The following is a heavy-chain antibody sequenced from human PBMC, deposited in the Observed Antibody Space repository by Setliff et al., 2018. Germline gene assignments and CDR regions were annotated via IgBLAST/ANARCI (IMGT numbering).Heavy chain of an antibody. CDR2: VDPKDGQA. J-gene: IGHJ4*02. CDR1: GYRFIVYY. CDR3: ATDLAIRGVQFDY. V-gene: IGHV1-69-2*01. D-gene: IGHD3-10*01. Sequence: ASVKVSCKGSGYRFIVYYIHWVRQTPGKGLEWVGRVDPKDGQAIYAKKFQGRFTITADTSIDTAYMELSSLTSEDTAVYYCATDLAIRGVQFDYWGRGTLVTVSS.